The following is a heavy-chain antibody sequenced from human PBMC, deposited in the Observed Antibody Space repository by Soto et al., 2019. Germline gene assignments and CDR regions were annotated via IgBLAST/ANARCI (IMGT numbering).Heavy chain of an antibody. CDR3: ARLFRDVYNAVEY. J-gene: IGHJ4*01. V-gene: IGHV4-61*09. CDR2: TSNSAPT. D-gene: IGHD3-3*01. CDR1: SASIRSRCYH. Sequence: SDTLSLTCALSSASIRSRCYHWSWIRQSPGKGLEWIGYTSNSAPTIYNPSLKSRVTISADTSKNQFSLRLSSVTAADTAVYFCARLFRDVYNAVEYW.